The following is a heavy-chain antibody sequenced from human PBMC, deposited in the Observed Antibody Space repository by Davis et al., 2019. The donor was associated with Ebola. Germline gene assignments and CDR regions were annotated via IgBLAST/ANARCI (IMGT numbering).Heavy chain of an antibody. CDR1: GGSFSAYY. J-gene: IGHJ6*04. V-gene: IGHV4-34*01. D-gene: IGHD2-15*01. CDR3: ARHWVNRYCSGGSCHLYYYYGMDV. Sequence: MPSETLSLTCAVYGGSFSAYYWSWIRQPPGKGLEWIGEINHSGSTNYNPSLKSRVTISVDTSKNQFSLKLSSVTAADTAVYYCARHWVNRYCSGGSCHLYYYYGMDVWGKGTTVTVSS. CDR2: INHSGST.